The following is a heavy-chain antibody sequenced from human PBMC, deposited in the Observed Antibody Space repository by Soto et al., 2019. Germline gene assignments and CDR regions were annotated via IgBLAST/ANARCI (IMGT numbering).Heavy chain of an antibody. J-gene: IGHJ6*02. D-gene: IGHD6-13*01. CDR1: GGSISSSSYY. Sequence: SETLSLTCTVSGGSISSSSYYWGWIRQPPGKGLEWIGSIYYSGSTYYNPSLKSRVTISVDTSKNQFSLKLSSVTAADTAVYYCARRAAAGLNYYYYYGMDVWGQGTTVTSP. V-gene: IGHV4-39*01. CDR2: IYYSGST. CDR3: ARRAAAGLNYYYYYGMDV.